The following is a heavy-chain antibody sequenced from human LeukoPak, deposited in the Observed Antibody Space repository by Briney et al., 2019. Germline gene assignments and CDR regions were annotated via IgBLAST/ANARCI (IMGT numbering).Heavy chain of an antibody. CDR2: IYYSGST. D-gene: IGHD3-10*01. J-gene: IGHJ6*03. Sequence: PSETLSLTSTVSAGSISSSSFYWGWIRQPPGKGLEWIGSIYYSGSTYYNPSLKSRVTISVDTSKNQFSLKLSSVTAADTAVYYCARRPYGSGSRNADYYYYMDVWGKGTTVTVSS. CDR1: AGSISSSSFY. V-gene: IGHV4-39*01. CDR3: ARRPYGSGSRNADYYYYMDV.